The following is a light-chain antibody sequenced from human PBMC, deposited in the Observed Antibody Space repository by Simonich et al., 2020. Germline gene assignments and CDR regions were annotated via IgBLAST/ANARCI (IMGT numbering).Light chain of an antibody. CDR3: CSYAGSSTWV. V-gene: IGLV2-23*02. J-gene: IGLJ3*02. Sequence: QSALTQPASVSGSPGQSITISCTGTSSDVGGYNYVSWYQQHPGKAPKLMIYDVSKRPSGVSNRFSGSNAGNTASLTISGLRAEDEVDYYCCSYAGSSTWVFGGGTKRPVL. CDR1: SSDVGGYNY. CDR2: DVS.